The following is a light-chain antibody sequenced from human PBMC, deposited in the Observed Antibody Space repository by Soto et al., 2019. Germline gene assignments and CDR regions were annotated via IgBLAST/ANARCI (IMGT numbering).Light chain of an antibody. Sequence: DIPMTQSPSSLSASVGDRVTITCRASQSISNYLNWYQQKPGKAPKLLIYDASSLQSGVPSRFSGSGSGTDFTLTISSLQPEDFATYYCQQSYSTPPTFGQGTKVEIK. CDR2: DAS. CDR1: QSISNY. CDR3: QQSYSTPPT. V-gene: IGKV1-39*01. J-gene: IGKJ1*01.